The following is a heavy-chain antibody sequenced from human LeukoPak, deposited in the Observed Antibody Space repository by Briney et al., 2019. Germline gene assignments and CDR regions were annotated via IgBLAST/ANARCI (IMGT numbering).Heavy chain of an antibody. CDR2: INSDGSST. CDR1: GFTFSIYW. D-gene: IGHD4-17*01. J-gene: IGHJ4*02. CDR3: ATSSVTTGIDFDC. V-gene: IGHV3-74*01. Sequence: RGSLRLSCAASGFTFSIYWVHWVRQAPGKGLVWVSSINSDGSSTSYADSVKGRFTISRDNAKNTLYLQMNILTADDTAVYFCATSSVTTGIDFDCWGQGTLVTVSS.